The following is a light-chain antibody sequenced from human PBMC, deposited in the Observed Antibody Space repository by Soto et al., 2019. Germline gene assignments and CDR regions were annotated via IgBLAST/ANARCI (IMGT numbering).Light chain of an antibody. V-gene: IGKV3-20*01. CDR3: HKYGPSPLT. J-gene: IGKJ4*01. Sequence: EIVLTQSPGTLSLSPGARATLSCRASQSVASSFIAWFQQKPGQPPRLLIYTASSRAPGVPDRFTASGSGTDFTLTIRRLEPEDFAVYYCHKYGPSPLTCRGGTKVEI. CDR1: QSVASSF. CDR2: TAS.